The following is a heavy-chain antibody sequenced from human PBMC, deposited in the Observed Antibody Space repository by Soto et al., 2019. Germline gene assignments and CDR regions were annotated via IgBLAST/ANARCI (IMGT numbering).Heavy chain of an antibody. Sequence: QVQLVESGGGVVQPGRSLRLSCAASGFIFSNFGMHWVRQAPGKGLEWVEVIWYDGSNEYYADSVKGRFTISKDNSKNTLYLQMNSLRAEDTAVYYCARDDIPGIAVATYGMDVWGQGTTVTVSS. CDR2: IWYDGSNE. J-gene: IGHJ6*02. V-gene: IGHV3-33*01. CDR3: ARDDIPGIAVATYGMDV. CDR1: GFIFSNFG. D-gene: IGHD6-19*01.